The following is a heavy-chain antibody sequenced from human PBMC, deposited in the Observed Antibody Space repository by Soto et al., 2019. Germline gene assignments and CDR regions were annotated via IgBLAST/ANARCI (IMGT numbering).Heavy chain of an antibody. CDR2: INNSGST. J-gene: IGHJ5*02. Sequence: PSETLSLTCTLSGGSISSYYWNLIRQPPGKGLEWIGEINNSGSTNYNPSLKSRVTISVDTSKNQFSLKLSSVTAADTAVYYCARELLGYSSGWYVGIWFDPWGQGTLVTVS. D-gene: IGHD6-19*01. V-gene: IGHV4-59*12. CDR1: GGSISSYY. CDR3: ARELLGYSSGWYVGIWFDP.